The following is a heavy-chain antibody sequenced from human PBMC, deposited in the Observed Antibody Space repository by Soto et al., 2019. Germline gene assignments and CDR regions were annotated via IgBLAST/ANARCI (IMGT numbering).Heavy chain of an antibody. D-gene: IGHD6-19*01. CDR3: ARESLRSSGWYYFDY. Sequence: GGSLRLSCAASGFTFSSHWMHWVRQAPGKGLVWVSRINSDGSSTSYADYVKGRFTISRDNAKNTLYLQMNSLRAEDTAVYYCARESLRSSGWYYFDYWGQGTLVTVSS. CDR1: GFTFSSHW. CDR2: INSDGSST. J-gene: IGHJ4*02. V-gene: IGHV3-74*01.